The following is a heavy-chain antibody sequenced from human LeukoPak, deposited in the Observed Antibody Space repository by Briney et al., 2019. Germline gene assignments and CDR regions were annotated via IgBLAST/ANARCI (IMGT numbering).Heavy chain of an antibody. J-gene: IGHJ4*02. CDR1: GGSISGTDLY. D-gene: IGHD3-3*01. Sequence: PSETLSLTCTVSGGSISGTDLYWGWIRQLPGKGLEWIGNIHSTGNSFCNPSLKSRVTISIDTSKNQFSLKLSSVTAADTAVYYCARHKAGIDFWSGYLSYYFDYWGQGTLVTVSS. CDR3: ARHKAGIDFWSGYLSYYFDY. V-gene: IGHV4-39*01. CDR2: IHSTGNS.